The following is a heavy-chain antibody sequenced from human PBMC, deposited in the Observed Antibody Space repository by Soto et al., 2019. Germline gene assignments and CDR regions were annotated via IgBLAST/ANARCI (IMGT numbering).Heavy chain of an antibody. D-gene: IGHD5-12*01. Sequence: SETLSLTCTVSGGSISSGGYYWSWIRQHPGKGLEWIGYIYYSGSTYYNPSLKSRVTISVDTSKNQFSLKLSSVTAADTAVYYCARGPRDGYNPPFDYWGQGTLVTVSS. CDR1: GGSISSGGYY. CDR3: ARGPRDGYNPPFDY. J-gene: IGHJ4*02. V-gene: IGHV4-31*03. CDR2: IYYSGST.